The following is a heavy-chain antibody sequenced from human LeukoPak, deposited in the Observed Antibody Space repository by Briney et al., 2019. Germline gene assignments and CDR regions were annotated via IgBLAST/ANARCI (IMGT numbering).Heavy chain of an antibody. D-gene: IGHD3-22*01. CDR3: ARTYYYDSGGYFGGYFDY. J-gene: IGHJ4*02. Sequence: SDPLSLTCTVSGGSISPYYWSWIRHTAGKGLEWIGYILYNVTTTNHNPSLKSRVTISVDTSKNQFSLKLGSVTAADTAVYYCARTYYYDSGGYFGGYFDYWGQGTLVTVSS. V-gene: IGHV4-59*07. CDR1: GGSISPYY. CDR2: ILYNVTT.